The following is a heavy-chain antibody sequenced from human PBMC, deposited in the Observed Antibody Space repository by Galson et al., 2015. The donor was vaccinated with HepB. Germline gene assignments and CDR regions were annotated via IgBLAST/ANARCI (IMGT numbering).Heavy chain of an antibody. CDR3: ARYELLRDIVVVPAAIGNWFDP. CDR1: GGSISSGDYY. V-gene: IGHV4-30-4*01. Sequence: TLSLTCTVSGGSISSGDYYWSWIRQPPGKGLEWIGYIYYSGSTYYNPSLKSRVTISVDTSKNQFSLKLSSVTAADTAVYYCARYELLRDIVVVPAAIGNWFDPWGQGTLVTVSS. CDR2: IYYSGST. J-gene: IGHJ5*02. D-gene: IGHD2-2*01.